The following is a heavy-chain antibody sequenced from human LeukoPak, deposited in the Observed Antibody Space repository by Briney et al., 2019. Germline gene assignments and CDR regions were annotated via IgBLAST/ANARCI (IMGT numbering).Heavy chain of an antibody. CDR2: ISSSSSYI. CDR1: GFTFSSYA. J-gene: IGHJ5*02. Sequence: KPGGSLRLSCAASGFTFSSYAMHWVRQAPGKGLEWVSSISSSSSYIYYADSVKGRFTISRDNAKNSLYLQMNSLRAEDTAVYYCARDSHGWYDFWSGYSVSAVPVNWFDPWGQGTLVTVSS. D-gene: IGHD3-3*01. V-gene: IGHV3-21*01. CDR3: ARDSHGWYDFWSGYSVSAVPVNWFDP.